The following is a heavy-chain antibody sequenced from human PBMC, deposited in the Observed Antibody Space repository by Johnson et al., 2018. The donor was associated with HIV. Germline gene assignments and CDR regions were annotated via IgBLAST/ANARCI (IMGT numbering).Heavy chain of an antibody. J-gene: IGHJ3*02. CDR3: ARYYFGAGSYYNPDAFDI. CDR2: ISYDGSNK. V-gene: IGHV3-30*04. Sequence: QVQLVESGGGVVQPGRSLRLSCAASGFTFSSYAMHWVRQAPGKGLEWVAVISYDGSNKYYADSVKGRFTISRDNSKNTLYLQMNSLRAEDTAVYYCARYYFGAGSYYNPDAFDIWGQGTMVTVSS. D-gene: IGHD3-10*01. CDR1: GFTFSSYA.